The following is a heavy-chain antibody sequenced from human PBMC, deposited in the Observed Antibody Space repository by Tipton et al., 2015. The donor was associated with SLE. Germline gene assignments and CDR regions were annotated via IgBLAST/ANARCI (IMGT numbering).Heavy chain of an antibody. D-gene: IGHD3-16*01. V-gene: IGHV3-74*01. CDR3: ASGPLRDHYHNVYFDY. Sequence: GSLRLSCTASGFTFSAFWMHWVRQPPGKGLVWVSRLYEGGTTTNYAESVKGRFTISRDNAKSTLYLQMNSVRAGDTAVYYCASGPLRDHYHNVYFDYWGEGTFVTVST. CDR2: LYEGGTTT. CDR1: GFTFSAFW. J-gene: IGHJ4*02.